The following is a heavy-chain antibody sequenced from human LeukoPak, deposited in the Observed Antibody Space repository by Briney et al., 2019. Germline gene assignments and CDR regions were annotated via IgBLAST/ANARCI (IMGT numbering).Heavy chain of an antibody. CDR2: ICYGGTT. CDR3: AHTNHYYFD. V-gene: IGHV4-39*05. D-gene: IGHD2/OR15-2a*01. J-gene: IGHJ4*02. CDR1: GGSTSRPDHC. Sequence: SETPSLTCAVSGGSTSRPDHCWAWIRQPPGKGPEWTVSICYGGTTYYNPSLKSRVTISVDTSTNKFSLKLSSVTAADTAVYYCAHTNHYYFDWGQGTLVTVSS.